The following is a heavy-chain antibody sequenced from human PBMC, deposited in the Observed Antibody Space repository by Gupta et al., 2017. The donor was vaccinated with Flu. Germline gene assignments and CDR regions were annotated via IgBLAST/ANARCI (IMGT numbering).Heavy chain of an antibody. J-gene: IGHJ4*02. CDR1: G. CDR3: AKRGGGASSADGGYFDS. D-gene: IGHD3-16*01. Sequence: GMNWVRQAPGKGRGWVAVVSSSGSNTYYADSVQGRFTISRDNSKNTLYLQMNSLRAEDTAVYYCAKRGGGASSADGGYFDSWGQGTLVTVSS. V-gene: IGHV3-30*18. CDR2: VSSSGSNT.